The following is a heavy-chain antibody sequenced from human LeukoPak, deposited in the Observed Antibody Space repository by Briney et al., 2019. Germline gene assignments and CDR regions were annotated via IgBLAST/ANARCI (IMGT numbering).Heavy chain of an antibody. CDR1: GFTFSSYA. CDR2: ISGSGGRT. V-gene: IGHV3-23*01. CDR3: AKGSGINHYNWFDP. Sequence: GGSLRLSCAASGFTFSSYAMSWVRQAPGKGLEWVSAISGSGGRTYYADSVKGRFTISRDNSKNTLYLQMNSLRADDTALYYCAKGSGINHYNWFDPWGQGTLVSVSS. D-gene: IGHD6-13*01. J-gene: IGHJ5*02.